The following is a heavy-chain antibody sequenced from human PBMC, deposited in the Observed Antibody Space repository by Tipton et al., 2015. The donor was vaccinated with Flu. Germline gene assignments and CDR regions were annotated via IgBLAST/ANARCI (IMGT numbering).Heavy chain of an antibody. V-gene: IGHV4-61*02. CDR2: IYASGGT. D-gene: IGHD5-24*01. J-gene: IGHJ4*02. CDR3: ASTSNYGRRIEPDFDS. CDR1: GGSVNSGFYY. Sequence: TLSLTCTVSGGSVNSGFYYWSWIRRPPGKALEWIGRIYASGGTTYNPSLKSRVSMSLDTSKNQFSLKLSSVTAADTAVYYCASTSNYGRRIEPDFDSWGQGTLVTVSS.